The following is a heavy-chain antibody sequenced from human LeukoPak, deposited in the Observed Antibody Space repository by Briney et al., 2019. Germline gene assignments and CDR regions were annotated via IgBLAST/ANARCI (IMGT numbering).Heavy chain of an antibody. CDR2: ISWNSGSI. J-gene: IGHJ4*02. CDR1: GFTFDDYA. CDR3: ASRNYYGKDY. V-gene: IGHV3-9*03. Sequence: GRSLRLSCAASGFTFDDYAMHWVRQAPGKGLEWVSGISWNSGSIGYADSVKGRFTISRDNAKNSLYLQMNSLRAEDMALYYCASRNYYGKDYWGQGTLVTVSS. D-gene: IGHD3-10*01.